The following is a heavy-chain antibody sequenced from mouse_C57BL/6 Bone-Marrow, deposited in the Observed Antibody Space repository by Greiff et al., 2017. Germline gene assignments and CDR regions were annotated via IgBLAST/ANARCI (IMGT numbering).Heavy chain of an antibody. J-gene: IGHJ2*01. V-gene: IGHV1-56*01. CDR1: GYTFTSHW. D-gene: IGHD2-1*01. CDR2: IFPGSGST. Sequence: VQLQQSGPELVRPGASVKISCKAPGYTFTSHWMQWVRQRPGQGLEWIGEIFPGSGSTYYNEKFKGKATLTVDPSSSTAYMQLSSLTYEDSAVYFCAILSHLWYLDYWGQGTTLTVSS. CDR3: AILSHLWYLDY.